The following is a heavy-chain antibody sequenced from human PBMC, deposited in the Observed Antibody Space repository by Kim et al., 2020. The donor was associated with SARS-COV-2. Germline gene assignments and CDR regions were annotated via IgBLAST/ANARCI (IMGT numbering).Heavy chain of an antibody. Sequence: ASVKVSCKASGYTFKSYPIHWVRQAPGQRLEWMGWVNAANDETKYSQKFQGGVTITRDTSANTAYMDLRSLTFEDTAIYYCARDMNPTVYDYWGQGTLVTVSS. J-gene: IGHJ4*02. CDR3: ARDMNPTVYDY. V-gene: IGHV1-3*01. CDR1: GYTFKSYP. D-gene: IGHD4-4*01. CDR2: VNAANDET.